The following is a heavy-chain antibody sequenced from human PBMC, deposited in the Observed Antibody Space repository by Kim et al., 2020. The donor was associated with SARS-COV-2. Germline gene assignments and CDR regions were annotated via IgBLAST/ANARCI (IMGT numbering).Heavy chain of an antibody. D-gene: IGHD1-26*01. CDR3: ARDGGYSGSYAGGFDP. J-gene: IGHJ5*02. CDR2: IYTSGST. V-gene: IGHV4-61*02. CDR1: GGSISSGSYY. Sequence: SETLSLTCTVSGGSISSGSYYWSWIRQPAGKGLEWIGRIYTSGSTNYNPSLKSRVTISVDTSKNQFSLKLSSVTAADTAVYYCARDGGYSGSYAGGFDPWGQGTLVTVSS.